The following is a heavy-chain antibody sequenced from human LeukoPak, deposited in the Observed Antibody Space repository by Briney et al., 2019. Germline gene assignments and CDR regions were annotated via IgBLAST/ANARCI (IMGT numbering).Heavy chain of an antibody. J-gene: IGHJ3*01. V-gene: IGHV3-21*01. CDR3: TCDLNRSDGL. CDR1: GFTFSEFA. D-gene: IGHD2-8*01. CDR2: ISSSSSYI. Sequence: PGGSLRLSCVASGFTFSEFAVSWVRQAPGKGLEWVSSISSSSSYIYYADSVKGRFTISRDNAKNSLYLQMNSLRAEDTAVYYCTCDLNRSDGLWGQGTMVTVSS.